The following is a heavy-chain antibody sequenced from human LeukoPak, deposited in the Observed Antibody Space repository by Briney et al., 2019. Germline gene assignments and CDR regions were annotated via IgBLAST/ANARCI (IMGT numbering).Heavy chain of an antibody. V-gene: IGHV4-31*03. CDR2: IYYSGST. J-gene: IGHJ5*02. D-gene: IGHD2-15*01. CDR3: ARDFCSGGSCYWNNWFDP. CDR1: GGSISSGGYY. Sequence: PSQTLSLTCTVSGGSISSGGYYWSWIRQHPGKGLEWIGYIYYSGSTYYNPSLKSRVTISVDTSKNQFSLKLSSVTAADAAVYYCARDFCSGGSCYWNNWFDPWGQGTLVTVSS.